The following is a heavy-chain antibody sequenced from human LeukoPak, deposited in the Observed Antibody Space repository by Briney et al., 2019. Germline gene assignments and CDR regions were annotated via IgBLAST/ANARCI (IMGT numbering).Heavy chain of an antibody. J-gene: IGHJ4*02. D-gene: IGHD3-10*01. CDR2: ISTDAGET. CDR1: GFTFNSYT. CDR3: AKGSGNGYGSGPFDY. Sequence: GGSPRLSCAASGFTFNSYTLNWVRQAPGKGLEWVSAISTDAGETHYADSVKGRFTISRDNSKNTVSLQMSSLRAEDTALYYCAKGSGNGYGSGPFDYWGQGTLVTVSS. V-gene: IGHV3-23*01.